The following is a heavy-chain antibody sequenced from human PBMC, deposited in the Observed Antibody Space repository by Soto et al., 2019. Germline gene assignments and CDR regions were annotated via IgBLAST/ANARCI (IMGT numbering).Heavy chain of an antibody. CDR2: INPSGGST. D-gene: IGHD6-13*01. V-gene: IGHV1-46*03. J-gene: IGHJ3*02. CDR3: ARQPVVPAAVRPAGYSSSPDAFDI. Sequence: ASVKVSCKASGYTFTSYYMHWVRQAPGQGLEWMGIINPSGGSTSYAQKFQGRVTMTRDTSTSTVYMELSSLRSEDTAVYYCARQPVVPAAVRPAGYSSSPDAFDIWGQGTMVTVSS. CDR1: GYTFTSYY.